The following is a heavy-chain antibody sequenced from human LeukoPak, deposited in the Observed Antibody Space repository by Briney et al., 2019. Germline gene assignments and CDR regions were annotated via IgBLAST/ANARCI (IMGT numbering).Heavy chain of an antibody. CDR3: ARGVWDYVWGSYRYWFDY. J-gene: IGHJ4*02. CDR1: GGSFSGYY. V-gene: IGHV4-34*01. CDR2: INHSGST. Sequence: SETLSLTCAVYGGSFSGYYWSWIRQPPGKGLEWIGEINHSGSTNYNPSLKSRVTISVDTSKNQFSLKLSPVTAADTAVYYCARGVWDYVWGSYRYWFDYWGQGTLVTVSS. D-gene: IGHD3-16*02.